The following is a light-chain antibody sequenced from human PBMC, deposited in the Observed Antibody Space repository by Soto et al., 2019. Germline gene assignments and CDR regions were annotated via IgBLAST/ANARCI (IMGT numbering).Light chain of an antibody. CDR3: AAWDDRVNGLV. CDR2: TYD. J-gene: IGLJ2*01. CDR1: SSNIGTYT. V-gene: IGLV1-44*01. Sequence: QSVLTQPPSVSGTPGQSITISCSGSSSNIGTYTLTWYQHFPGTAPKLLLSTYDQRPSGVADRFSGSKSGTSDSLAISGLQSEDEADYYCAAWDDRVNGLVFGGGTKLTVL.